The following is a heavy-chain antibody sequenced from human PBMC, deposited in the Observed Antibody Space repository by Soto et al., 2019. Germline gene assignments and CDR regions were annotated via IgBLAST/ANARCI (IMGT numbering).Heavy chain of an antibody. CDR1: GGSFNTYY. CDR2: INHSGST. V-gene: IGHV4-34*01. CDR3: VRVTSVLGSEGAYVGSWFDP. Sequence: KASETLSLTCAVYGGSFNTYYWRWTWIRQPPGKGLEWIGEINHSGSTNYNPSLKSRVTISVDTSKNQFSLKLSSVTAADTAVYYCVRVTSVLGSEGAYVGSWFDPWGQGTLVTVSS. D-gene: IGHD5-12*01. J-gene: IGHJ5*02.